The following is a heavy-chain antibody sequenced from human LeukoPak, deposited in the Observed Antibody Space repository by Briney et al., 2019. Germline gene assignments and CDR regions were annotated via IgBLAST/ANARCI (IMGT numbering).Heavy chain of an antibody. D-gene: IGHD3-16*01. CDR2: NNHSGST. V-gene: IGHV4-34*01. J-gene: IGHJ4*02. Sequence: SETLSLTCAVYGGSFSGYYWSWIRQPPGKGLEWIGENNHSGSTNYNPSLKSRVTISVDTSKNQFSLKLSSVTAADTAVYYCARGGLGATGEFDYWGQGTLVTVSS. CDR1: GGSFSGYY. CDR3: ARGGLGATGEFDY.